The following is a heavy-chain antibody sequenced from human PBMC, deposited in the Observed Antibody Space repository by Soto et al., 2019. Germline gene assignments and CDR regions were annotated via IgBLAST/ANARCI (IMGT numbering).Heavy chain of an antibody. Sequence: SVKVSCKASGGTFSTYAMSWLRQAPGQGLEWMGGIIPLLGTPNYAQKLQGRVTITADESTSTAYMELSSLRSEDTALYYCAIGYWSSASTDKYYAMDVWGQGTTVTVSS. V-gene: IGHV1-69*13. CDR3: AIGYWSSASTDKYYAMDV. CDR2: IIPLLGTP. J-gene: IGHJ6*02. CDR1: GGTFSTYA. D-gene: IGHD2-2*01.